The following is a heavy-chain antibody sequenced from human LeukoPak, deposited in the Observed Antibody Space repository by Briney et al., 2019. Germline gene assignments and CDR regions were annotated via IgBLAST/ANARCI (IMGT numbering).Heavy chain of an antibody. CDR2: INPTGGST. V-gene: IGHV1-46*01. J-gene: IGHJ4*02. Sequence: RASVTVSFKASGYTFTSDYMHWVRQAPGEGVEWMGIINPTGGSTSYAQKFQCRVTMTRDTSTSTVYMELSSLRSEDTAVYYCARDHYHKIHSVMVTAPYYWGQGTLVIVSS. D-gene: IGHD2-21*02. CDR3: ARDHYHKIHSVMVTAPYY. CDR1: GYTFTSDY.